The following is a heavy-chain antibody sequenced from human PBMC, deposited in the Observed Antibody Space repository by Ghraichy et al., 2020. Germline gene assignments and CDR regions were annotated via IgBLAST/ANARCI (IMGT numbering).Heavy chain of an antibody. CDR1: GLAFSTDT. V-gene: IGHV3-23*01. D-gene: IGHD3-10*01. J-gene: IGHJ4*02. CDR2: IRGSGATT. CDR3: AKDLARNYGSGNYHLFPGSFEN. Sequence: GGSLRLSGTGSGLAFSTDTRSWVRQPPGKGLEWVSSIRGSGATTYYASSVKGRFTISRDNSKNTLYLHMNSLRADDTAIYFCAKDLARNYGSGNYHLFPGSFENWGQGTLVTVSS.